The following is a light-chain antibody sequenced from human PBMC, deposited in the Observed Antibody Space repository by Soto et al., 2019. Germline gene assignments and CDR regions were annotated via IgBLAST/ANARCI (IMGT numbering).Light chain of an antibody. CDR2: YDS. Sequence: SYELTQPPSVSVAPGKTARITCGGNNIGSKSVHWYQQKPGQAPVLVIYYDSDRPSGIPERFSGSNSGNTATLTISRVEAGDEADYYCQVWDSSSDHAVFGAGTLLTVL. CDR3: QVWDSSSDHAV. CDR1: NIGSKS. V-gene: IGLV3-21*04. J-gene: IGLJ7*01.